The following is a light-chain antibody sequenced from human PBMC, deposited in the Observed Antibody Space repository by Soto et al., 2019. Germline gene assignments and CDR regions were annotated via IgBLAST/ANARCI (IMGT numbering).Light chain of an antibody. V-gene: IGLV2-14*01. CDR1: SSDVGGYNY. J-gene: IGLJ2*01. CDR3: SSYTSSTSVV. CDR2: DVS. Sequence: QSALTQPASVSGSPGQSITISCTGTSSDVGGYNYVSCYQQHPGKAPKLMIYDVSNRPSGISNRFSGSKSGNTASLNISGLQAEDESDYYCSSYTSSTSVVFGGGTQLTVL.